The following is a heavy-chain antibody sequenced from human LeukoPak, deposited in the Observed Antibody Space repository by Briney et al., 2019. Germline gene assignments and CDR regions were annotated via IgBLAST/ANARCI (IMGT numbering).Heavy chain of an antibody. V-gene: IGHV4-59*01. CDR3: ARGIESYGDYGY. CDR1: GGSISGSY. J-gene: IGHJ4*02. CDR2: MYNGGST. Sequence: SETPSLTCTVSGGSISGSYWSWIRQPPGKGLEWIAYMYNGGSTNYNPSLKSRVTISIDTSKNQFSLKLSSLTAADTAIYYCARGIESYGDYGYWGQGILVTVSS. D-gene: IGHD4-17*01.